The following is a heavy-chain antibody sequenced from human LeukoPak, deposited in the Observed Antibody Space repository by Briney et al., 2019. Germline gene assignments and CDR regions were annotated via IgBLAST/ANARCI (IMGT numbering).Heavy chain of an antibody. Sequence: ASVKVSCKASGYTFTSYDINWVRQATGQGLEWMGWMNPNSGNTGYAQKFQGRVTMTRNTSISTAYMELSSLRSEDTAVYYCARGYDSRGDYYYYMDVWGKGTTVTVSS. J-gene: IGHJ6*03. D-gene: IGHD3-22*01. CDR1: GYTFTSYD. CDR2: MNPNSGNT. V-gene: IGHV1-8*01. CDR3: ARGYDSRGDYYYYMDV.